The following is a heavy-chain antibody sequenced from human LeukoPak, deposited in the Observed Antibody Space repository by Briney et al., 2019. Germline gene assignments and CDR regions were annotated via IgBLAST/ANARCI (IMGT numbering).Heavy chain of an antibody. J-gene: IGHJ4*02. V-gene: IGHV1-8*03. Sequence: ASVKVSCKASGYTFISYNINLLRQATGQGLEWMGWVNPRSGDAGYLQKFQGRLTITRDSSIDTAYMDLSGLSSEDTAVYYCARGVPLGYCTYGVCYPPYYFDYWGQGTLVTASS. D-gene: IGHD2-8*01. CDR1: GYTFISYN. CDR3: ARGVPLGYCTYGVCYPPYYFDY. CDR2: VNPRSGDA.